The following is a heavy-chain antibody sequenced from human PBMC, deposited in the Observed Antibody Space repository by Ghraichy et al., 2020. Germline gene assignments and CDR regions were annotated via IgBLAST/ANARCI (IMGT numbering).Heavy chain of an antibody. CDR3: ARDAYFDGGWYFDY. V-gene: IGHV3-33*01. Sequence: GGSLRLSCAASGFTFSSYGMHWVRQAPGKGLEWVAVIWYDGSNKYYADSVKGRFTISRDNSKNTLYLQMNSLRAEDTAVYYCARDAYFDGGWYFDYWGQGTLVTVSS. CDR1: GFTFSSYG. D-gene: IGHD3-9*01. CDR2: IWYDGSNK. J-gene: IGHJ4*02.